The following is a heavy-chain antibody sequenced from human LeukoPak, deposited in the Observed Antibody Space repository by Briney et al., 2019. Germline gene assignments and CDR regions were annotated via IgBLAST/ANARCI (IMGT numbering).Heavy chain of an antibody. CDR2: FSGSGGST. Sequence: GGSLRLSCAASGFTFSSYAMSWVRQAPGKGLECISGFSGSGGSTYYADSVKGRFTISRDNSKNTLYLQMNSLRAEDTAVYYXXXXXXXXAGYYYYYMDVWGKGTTVTVSS. V-gene: IGHV3-23*01. J-gene: IGHJ6*03. CDR3: XXXXXXXAGYYYYYMDV. CDR1: GFTFSSYA.